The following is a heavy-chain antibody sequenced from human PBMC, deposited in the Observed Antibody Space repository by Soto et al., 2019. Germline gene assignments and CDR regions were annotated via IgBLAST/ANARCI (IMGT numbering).Heavy chain of an antibody. CDR2: ISGSSSTI. V-gene: IGHV3-48*01. CDR1: GFTFSSYS. D-gene: IGHD3-3*01. J-gene: IGHJ4*02. Sequence: PGGSLRLSCAASGFTFSSYSMKWVRQAPGKGLEWVSYISGSSSTIYYADSVKGRFTISRDNAKNSLHLQMNSLRAEDTAVYYCARDLVTIFDHYTRDYWGQGTLVTVSS. CDR3: ARDLVTIFDHYTRDY.